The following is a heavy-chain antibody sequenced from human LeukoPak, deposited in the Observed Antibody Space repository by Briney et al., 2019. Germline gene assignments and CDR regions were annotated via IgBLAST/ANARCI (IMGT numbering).Heavy chain of an antibody. CDR2: INHTGRT. D-gene: IGHD6-19*01. CDR1: GGSFSANY. CDR3: ARVGYISGWYPFDF. V-gene: IGHV4-34*01. J-gene: IGHJ4*02. Sequence: SETLSLTCAVSGGSFSANYWSWLRQPPGERPEWIGEINHTGRTNYNPSLKSRVTISVDMSKNQFSLKLSSVTAADTAVYYCARVGYISGWYPFDFWGLGTLVIVSS.